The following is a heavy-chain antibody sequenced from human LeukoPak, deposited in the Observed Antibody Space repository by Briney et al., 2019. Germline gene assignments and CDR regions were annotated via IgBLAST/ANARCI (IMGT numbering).Heavy chain of an antibody. V-gene: IGHV4-30-2*01. CDR2: IYHSGST. J-gene: IGHJ4*02. CDR1: GGSISSGGYS. CDR3: ARDGGGELRELGGFYY. D-gene: IGHD1-26*01. Sequence: SETLSLTCAVSGGSISSGGYSWSWIRQPPGKGLEWIGYIYHSGSTYYNPSLKSRVTISVDRSKNQFSLKLSSVTAADTAVYYCARDGGGELRELGGFYYWGQGTLVTVSS.